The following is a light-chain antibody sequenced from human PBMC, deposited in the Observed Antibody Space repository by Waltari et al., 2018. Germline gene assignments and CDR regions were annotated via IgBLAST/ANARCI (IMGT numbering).Light chain of an antibody. CDR1: SRAVGFYNL. V-gene: IGLV2-23*02. CDR2: EVI. CDR3: CSYAGRNIWV. Sequence: QSALTPPASVSGSPGQSITISCTGTSRAVGFYNLFSWYQQHPDKAPKLMVYEVIERPSGVSTRFSGSKSGNTASLTISGLQAEDEADYYCCSYAGRNIWVFGGGTKVTVL. J-gene: IGLJ3*02.